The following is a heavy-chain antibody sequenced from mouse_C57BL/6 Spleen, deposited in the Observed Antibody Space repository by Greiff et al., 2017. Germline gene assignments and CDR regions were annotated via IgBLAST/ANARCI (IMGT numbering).Heavy chain of an antibody. D-gene: IGHD1-1*01. J-gene: IGHJ1*03. CDR2: INPNNGGT. CDR1: GYTFTDYN. CDR3: AATDWYFDV. Sequence: LVKPGASVKMSCKPSGYTFTDYNMHWVKQSHGKSLEWIGYINPNNGGTSYNQKFKGKATLTVNKSSSTAYMELRSLTSEDSAVYYCAATDWYFDVWGTGTTVTVSS. V-gene: IGHV1-22*01.